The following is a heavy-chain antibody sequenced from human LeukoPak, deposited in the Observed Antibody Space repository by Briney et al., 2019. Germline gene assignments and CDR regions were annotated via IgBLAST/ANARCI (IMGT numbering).Heavy chain of an antibody. CDR1: GFTFSSYA. V-gene: IGHV3-23*01. CDR2: ISGSGGST. J-gene: IGHJ3*02. CDR3: AKDLYSYLGASDI. Sequence: GGSLRLSCAASGFTFSSYAMSWVRQAPGKGLEWASAISGSGGSTYYADSVKGRFTISRDNSKNTLYLQMNSLRAEDTAVYYCAKDLYSYLGASDIWGQGTMVTVSS. D-gene: IGHD2-21*01.